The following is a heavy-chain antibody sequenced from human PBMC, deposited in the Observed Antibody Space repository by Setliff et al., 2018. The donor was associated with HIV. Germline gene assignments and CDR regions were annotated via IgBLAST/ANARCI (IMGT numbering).Heavy chain of an antibody. D-gene: IGHD3-22*01. CDR2: NSPYNGNT. Sequence: ASVKVSCKASGYTFNSYGISWVRQAPGQGLEWMGWNSPYNGNTKFGQKLQGRVTMTTDTATSTGYMELRSLRSDDTAMYYCARGGSLRTMTTHPFDIWGQGTMVTVSS. CDR3: ARGGSLRTMTTHPFDI. J-gene: IGHJ3*02. V-gene: IGHV1-18*01. CDR1: GYTFNSYG.